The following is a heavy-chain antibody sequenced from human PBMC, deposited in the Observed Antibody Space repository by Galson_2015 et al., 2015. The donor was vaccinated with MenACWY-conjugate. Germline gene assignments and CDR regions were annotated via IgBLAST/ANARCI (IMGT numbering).Heavy chain of an antibody. CDR2: IRGSGGGA. CDR3: AKDPNGDYVGAFDF. J-gene: IGHJ3*01. V-gene: IGHV3-23*01. Sequence: SLRLSCAASGFTFSNYAMMWVRQAPGKGLEWVAAIRGSGGGAFCADSVKGRFTISRDNSKNTLYLQMNSLRDEDTAVYYCAKDPNGDYVGAFDFWGQGTMVTVSS. CDR1: GFTFSNYA. D-gene: IGHD4-17*01.